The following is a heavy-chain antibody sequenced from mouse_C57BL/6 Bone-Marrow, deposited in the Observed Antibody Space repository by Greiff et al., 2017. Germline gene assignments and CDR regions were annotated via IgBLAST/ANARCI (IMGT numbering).Heavy chain of an antibody. V-gene: IGHV1-50*01. J-gene: IGHJ3*01. CDR1: GYTFTSYW. D-gene: IGHD2-3*01. CDR3: ARGGGWLLGAY. Sequence: QVQLQQPGAELVKPGASVKLSCKASGYTFTSYWMQWVKQRPGQGLEWIGEIDPSDSYTNYNQKFKGKATLTVDTSSSTAYMQLSSLTSEDSAVYYCARGGGWLLGAYWGQGTLVTVSA. CDR2: IDPSDSYT.